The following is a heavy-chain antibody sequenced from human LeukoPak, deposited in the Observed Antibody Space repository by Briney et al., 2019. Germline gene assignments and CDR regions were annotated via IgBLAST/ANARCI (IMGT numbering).Heavy chain of an antibody. CDR1: GYSLTELS. V-gene: IGHV1-24*01. CDR2: LDPADGEM. CDR3: ATGRTKWDLLNY. J-gene: IGHJ4*02. Sequence: ASVKVSCKVSGYSLTELSLHWVRQAPGKGLEWMGGLDPADGEMISTQMFQGRITMTEDSSTDTAYMEMSSLRSDDTAVYYCATGRTKWDLLNYWGQGTLVTVSS. D-gene: IGHD1-26*01.